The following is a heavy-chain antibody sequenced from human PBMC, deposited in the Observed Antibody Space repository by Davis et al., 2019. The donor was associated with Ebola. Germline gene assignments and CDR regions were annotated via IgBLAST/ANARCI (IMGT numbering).Heavy chain of an antibody. D-gene: IGHD5-12*01. CDR1: GFTVSSHY. Sequence: GESLKISCAASGFTVSSHYMSWVRQAPGKGLEWVSYISSSGSTIYYADSVKGRFTISRDNAKNSLYLQMNSLRAEDTAVYYCARSYLTYSGYGWAYWGQGTLVTVSS. J-gene: IGHJ4*02. V-gene: IGHV3-11*01. CDR2: ISSSGSTI. CDR3: ARSYLTYSGYGWAY.